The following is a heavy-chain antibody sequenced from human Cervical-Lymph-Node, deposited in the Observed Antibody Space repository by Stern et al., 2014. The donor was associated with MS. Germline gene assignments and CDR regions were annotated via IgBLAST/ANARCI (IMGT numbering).Heavy chain of an antibody. CDR1: GFSLSTSGVG. D-gene: IGHD3-22*01. V-gene: IGHV2-5*02. CDR2: IYWDDEK. Sequence: QITLKESGPTLVKPTQPLTLTCTVSGFSLSTSGVGMGWIRQSPGKALEWLSVIYWDDEKRYSTSLNSRLTITKDTAKNQVVLTMANMDPVDTGTYFCAHSAGYSDSSGQYYNHDAFHFWGQGTLVTVSS. J-gene: IGHJ3*01. CDR3: AHSAGYSDSSGQYYNHDAFHF.